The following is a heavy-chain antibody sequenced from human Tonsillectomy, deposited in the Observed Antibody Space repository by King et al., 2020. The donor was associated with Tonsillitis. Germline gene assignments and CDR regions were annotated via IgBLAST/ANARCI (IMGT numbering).Heavy chain of an antibody. CDR2: ISYDGSNK. CDR3: AKDRWVYGPDTAMPLLAY. CDR1: GFTFSTYG. Sequence: VQLVESGGGVVQPGRSLRLSCAASGFTFSTYGMHWVRQAPGKGLEWVAVISYDGSNKYCADSVKGRFTISRDNSKTTLYLQMNSLRAEDTAVYYCAKDRWVYGPDTAMPLLAYWGQGTLVTVSS. V-gene: IGHV3-30*18. D-gene: IGHD5-18*01. J-gene: IGHJ4*02.